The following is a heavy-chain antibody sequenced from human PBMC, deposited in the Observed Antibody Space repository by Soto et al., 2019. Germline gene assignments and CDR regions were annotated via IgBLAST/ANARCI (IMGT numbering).Heavy chain of an antibody. CDR3: ARERVVAATRWFDP. D-gene: IGHD2-15*01. J-gene: IGHJ5*02. CDR1: GYTFTSYG. V-gene: IGHV1-18*04. Sequence: GASVKVSCKASGYTFTSYGISWVRQAPGQGPEWMGWISGHNGNTNHPQSLQGRVTMTTDTSRNTAYMELRGLRSDDTAVYYCARERVVAATRWFDPWGQGTMVTVSS. CDR2: ISGHNGNT.